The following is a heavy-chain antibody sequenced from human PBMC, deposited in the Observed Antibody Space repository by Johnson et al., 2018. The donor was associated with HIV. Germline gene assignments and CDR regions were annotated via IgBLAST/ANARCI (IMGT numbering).Heavy chain of an antibody. CDR2: ISYDESNK. Sequence: VQLVESGGGLIQPGRSLRLSCAASGFYLSSYAMHWVRQAPGKGLEWVAVISYDESNKYYADSVKGRFTISRDNTKNSLHLQMNSLRGEDTALYYCARGFVRISMILVADAFDLWGQGTMVTVSS. CDR1: GFYLSSYA. D-gene: IGHD3-22*01. CDR3: ARGFVRISMILVADAFDL. J-gene: IGHJ3*01. V-gene: IGHV3-30*04.